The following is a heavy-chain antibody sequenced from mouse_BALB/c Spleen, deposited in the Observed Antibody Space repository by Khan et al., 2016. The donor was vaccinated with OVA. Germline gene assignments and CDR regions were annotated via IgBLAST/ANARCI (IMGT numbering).Heavy chain of an antibody. D-gene: IGHD1-1*01. CDR2: ISYSGGT. V-gene: IGHV3-2*02. Sequence: DVKLQESGPGLVKPSQSLSLTCTVTGYSITSGYAWNWIRQFPGNKLEWMGYISYSGGTSYNPSLKSRISITRDTSTNQSSLQLNSVTTEDTATYYCARGNYYGYYFDYWGQGTPLTVSS. J-gene: IGHJ2*01. CDR1: GYSITSGYA. CDR3: ARGNYYGYYFDY.